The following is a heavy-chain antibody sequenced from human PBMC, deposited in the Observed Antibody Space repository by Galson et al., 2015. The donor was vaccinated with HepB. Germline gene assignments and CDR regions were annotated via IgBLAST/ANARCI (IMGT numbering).Heavy chain of an antibody. D-gene: IGHD2-2*01. V-gene: IGHV4-30-4*07. Sequence: TLSLTCAVSGGSIGSGGYSWNWIRQSPGRGLDWIGSISYSGNTYYNPSSGSTYYNPSLKSRVIISVDTSKNQFSLNLTSVTAADTAVYFCAKSVRSAAWRLLQIEDWGQGSLVTVAS. CDR1: GGSIGSGGYS. J-gene: IGHJ4*02. CDR3: AKSVRSAAWRLLQIED. CDR2: ISYSGNTYYNPSSGST.